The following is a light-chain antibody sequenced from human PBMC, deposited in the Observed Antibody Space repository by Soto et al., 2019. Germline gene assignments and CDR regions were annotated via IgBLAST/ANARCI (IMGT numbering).Light chain of an antibody. CDR3: ASYTTSSTYV. J-gene: IGLJ1*01. CDR2: DVS. Sequence: SVLIQPGPVSASPGPPIALSCTGTSSDVGGYSYVSWYQQQPGKAPKLVISDVSNRPSGVSDRFSGSKSGNTASLTISGLQTEEEADYYCASYTTSSTYVFGTGTKGTVL. CDR1: SSDVGGYSY. V-gene: IGLV2-14*01.